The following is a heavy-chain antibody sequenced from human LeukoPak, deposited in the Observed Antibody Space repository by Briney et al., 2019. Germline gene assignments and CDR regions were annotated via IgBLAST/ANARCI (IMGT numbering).Heavy chain of an antibody. D-gene: IGHD3-3*01. V-gene: IGHV3-7*01. CDR3: ARDPHGFWSSISY. Sequence: PGGSLRLSCAASGFTFSSYWMSWVRQAPGKGLEWVANIKQDGSEKYYVDSVKGRFTISRDNAKNSLYLQMNSLRAEDTAVYYCARDPHGFWSSISYWGQGTLVTVSS. CDR2: IKQDGSEK. CDR1: GFTFSSYW. J-gene: IGHJ4*02.